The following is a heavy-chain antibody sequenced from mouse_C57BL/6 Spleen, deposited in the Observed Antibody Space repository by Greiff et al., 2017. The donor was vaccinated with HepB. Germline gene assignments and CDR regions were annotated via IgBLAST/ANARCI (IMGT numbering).Heavy chain of an antibody. CDR2: IRNKANNHAT. Sequence: EVKVEESGGGLVQPGGSMKLSCAASGFTFSDAWMDWVRQSPEKGLEWVAEIRNKANNHATYYAESVKGRFTISRDDSKSSVYLQMNSLRAEDTGIYYCTRAGSVLYFDYWGQGTTLTVSS. D-gene: IGHD1-1*01. CDR3: TRAGSVLYFDY. J-gene: IGHJ2*01. V-gene: IGHV6-6*01. CDR1: GFTFSDAW.